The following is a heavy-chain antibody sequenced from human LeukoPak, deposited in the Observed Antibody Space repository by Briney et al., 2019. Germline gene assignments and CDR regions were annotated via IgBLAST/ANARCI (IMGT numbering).Heavy chain of an antibody. Sequence: GASVKVSCKTSGYTFTDYYIHWVRQAPGQGLEWMGKINPNSGGTNYAQKFQGTVTMTRDTSISTAYMELSSLKSDDTAVYFCARGHSSAYYYEFRYWGQGTLVTVSS. CDR3: ARGHSSAYYYEFRY. J-gene: IGHJ4*02. V-gene: IGHV1-2*02. CDR1: GYTFTDYY. CDR2: INPNSGGT. D-gene: IGHD3-22*01.